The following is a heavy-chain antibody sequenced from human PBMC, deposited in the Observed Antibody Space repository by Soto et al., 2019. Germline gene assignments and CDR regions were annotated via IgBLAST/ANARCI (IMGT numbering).Heavy chain of an antibody. CDR3: ACHFWWIRRPYNLFYP. D-gene: IGHD3-3*01. V-gene: IGHV4-39*01. Sequence: SETLSLTCTVSGGSISSSSYYWGWIRQPPGKGLEWIGSIYYSGSTYYNPSLKSRVTISVDTSKNQFSLKLSSVTAADTAVYYCACHFWWIRRPYNLFYPCPRRTLVTVSA. CDR1: GGSISSSSYY. J-gene: IGHJ5*02. CDR2: IYYSGST.